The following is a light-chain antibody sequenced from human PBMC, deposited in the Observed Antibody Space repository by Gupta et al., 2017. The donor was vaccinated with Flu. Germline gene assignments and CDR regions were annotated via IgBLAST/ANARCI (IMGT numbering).Light chain of an antibody. V-gene: IGKV1-5*03. Sequence: DIQMTQSPSTLSASVGDRVTITCRASQGISTWLAWYQQKPGKAPNLLIFQASSLQSGVPSRFSGSGSGTEFTLTISSLRPDDFATYYCQQYHSYSYTFGQGTKLEIK. CDR2: QAS. CDR3: QQYHSYSYT. J-gene: IGKJ2*01. CDR1: QGISTW.